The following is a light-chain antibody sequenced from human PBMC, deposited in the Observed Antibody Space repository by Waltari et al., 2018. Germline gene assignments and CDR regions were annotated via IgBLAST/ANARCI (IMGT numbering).Light chain of an antibody. Sequence: IVLTQSPGTLSLSPGATATLSCRASQRVNISLAGYQQKPGQAPRLLIYHTSTRAAGIPDRFSGSGSGTDFSLTISRLEPEDFAVYYCQHYLRLPATFGQGTTVEI. CDR2: HTS. CDR1: QRVNIS. J-gene: IGKJ1*01. V-gene: IGKV3-20*01. CDR3: QHYLRLPAT.